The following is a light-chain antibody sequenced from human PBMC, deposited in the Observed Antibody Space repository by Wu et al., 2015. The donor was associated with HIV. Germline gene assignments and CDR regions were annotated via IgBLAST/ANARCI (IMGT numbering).Light chain of an antibody. V-gene: IGKV1-39*01. CDR1: QSISSY. CDR2: AAS. Sequence: DIQMTQSPSSLSASVGDRVTITCRASQSISSYLNWYQQKPGKAPKLLIYAASSLQSGVPSRFSSSGSGTDFTLTISSLQPEDFATYYCQQSYITLTWTFGQGTKVEIK. CDR3: QQSYITLTWT. J-gene: IGKJ1*01.